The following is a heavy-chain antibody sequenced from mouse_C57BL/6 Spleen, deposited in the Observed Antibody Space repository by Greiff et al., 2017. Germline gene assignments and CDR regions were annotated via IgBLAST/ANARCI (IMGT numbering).Heavy chain of an antibody. D-gene: IGHD3-3*01. CDR3: ARGGTAAMDY. J-gene: IGHJ4*01. CDR2: ISDGGSYT. CDR1: GFTFSSYA. V-gene: IGHV5-4*03. Sequence: EVMLVESGGGLVKPGGSLKLSCAASGFTFSSYAMSWVRQTPEKRLEWVATISDGGSYTYYPDNVKGRFTISRDNAKNNLYLQMSHLKSEDTAMYYCARGGTAAMDYWGQGTSVTVSS.